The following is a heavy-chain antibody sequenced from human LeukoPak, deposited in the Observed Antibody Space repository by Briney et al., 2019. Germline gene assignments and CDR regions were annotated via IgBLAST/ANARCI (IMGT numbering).Heavy chain of an antibody. V-gene: IGHV1-69*01. CDR3: ARDPDSSGYYGDAFDI. J-gene: IGHJ3*02. D-gene: IGHD3-22*01. CDR1: GGTFSSYA. Sequence: PGASVKVSCKASGGTFSSYAISWVRQAPGQGLEWMGGIIPIFGTANYAQKFQGRVTITADESTSTAYMELSSLRSEDTAVYYCARDPDSSGYYGDAFDIWGQGTMVTVSS. CDR2: IIPIFGTA.